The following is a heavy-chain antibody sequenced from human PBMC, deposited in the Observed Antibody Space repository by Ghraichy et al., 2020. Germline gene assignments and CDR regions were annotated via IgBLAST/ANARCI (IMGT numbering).Heavy chain of an antibody. J-gene: IGHJ4*02. CDR2: ISYDGSNK. D-gene: IGHD3-22*01. CDR3: ARATMIVVVTFDY. Sequence: LSLTCAASGFTFSSYAMHWVRQAPGKGLEWVAVISYDGSNKYYADSVKGRFTISRDNSKNTLYLQMNSLRAEDTAVYYCARATMIVVVTFDYWGQGTLVTVSS. V-gene: IGHV3-30*04. CDR1: GFTFSSYA.